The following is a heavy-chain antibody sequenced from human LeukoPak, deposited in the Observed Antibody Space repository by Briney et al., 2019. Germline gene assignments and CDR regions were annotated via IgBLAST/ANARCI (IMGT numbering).Heavy chain of an antibody. CDR1: GYTFTSYY. Sequence: AASVTVSCKASGYTFTSYYMHWVRQAPGQGLEWMGIINPSGGSTSYAQKFQGRVTMTRDTSTSTVYMELSSLRSEDTAVYYCAREKLVVITSPYYYYGMDVWGQGTTVTVSS. V-gene: IGHV1-46*01. CDR3: AREKLVVITSPYYYYGMDV. CDR2: INPSGGST. J-gene: IGHJ6*02. D-gene: IGHD3-22*01.